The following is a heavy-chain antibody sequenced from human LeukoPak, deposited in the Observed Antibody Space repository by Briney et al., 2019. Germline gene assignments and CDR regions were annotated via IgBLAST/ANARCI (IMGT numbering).Heavy chain of an antibody. CDR3: AKLTTKGYCSSTSCPLDAFDI. D-gene: IGHD2-2*01. CDR1: GFTFSSYW. CDR2: ISGSGGST. Sequence: GGSLRLSCAASGFTFSSYWMSWVRQAPGKGLEWVSAISGSGGSTYYADSVKGRFTISRDNSKNTLYLQMNSLRAEDTAVYYCAKLTTKGYCSSTSCPLDAFDIWGQGTMVTVSS. V-gene: IGHV3-23*01. J-gene: IGHJ3*02.